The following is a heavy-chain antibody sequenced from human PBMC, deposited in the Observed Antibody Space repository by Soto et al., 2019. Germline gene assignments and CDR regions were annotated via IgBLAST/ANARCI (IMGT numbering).Heavy chain of an antibody. D-gene: IGHD2-15*01. CDR2: ISAYNGNT. J-gene: IGHJ5*02. CDR1: GYTFTSYG. V-gene: IGHV1-18*01. Sequence: GASVKVSCKASGYTFTSYGISWVRQAPGQGLEWMGWISAYNGNTNYAQKLQGRVTMTTDTSTSTAYMELRSLRSDDTAVYYCAAGGYCSGGSCYLSDALFDPWGQGTLVTVSS. CDR3: AAGGYCSGGSCYLSDALFDP.